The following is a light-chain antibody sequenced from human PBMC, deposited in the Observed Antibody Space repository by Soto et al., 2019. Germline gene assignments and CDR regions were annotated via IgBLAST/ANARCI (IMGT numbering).Light chain of an antibody. CDR3: QQYSSSSGYT. Sequence: VLTQSPGTLSLSPGERATLSCRASQNIATQFFTWYQQRPGQAPRVLIYGTSTRATGIPDRFSGSGSGTDSTLTISRLEPEDFAVYYCQQYSSSSGYTFGQGPKLEIK. CDR1: QNIATQF. J-gene: IGKJ2*01. V-gene: IGKV3-20*01. CDR2: GTS.